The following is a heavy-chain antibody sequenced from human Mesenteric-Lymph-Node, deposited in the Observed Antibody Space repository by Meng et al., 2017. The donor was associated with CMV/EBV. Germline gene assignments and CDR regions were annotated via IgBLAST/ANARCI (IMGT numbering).Heavy chain of an antibody. CDR3: AREPHYCSSTSCYGMDAFDI. CDR1: GFTFSSYA. V-gene: IGHV3-30*04. D-gene: IGHD2-2*01. Sequence: GGSLRLSCAASGFTFSSYAMHWVRQAPGKGLEWVAVISYDGSNKYYADSVKGRFTISRDNSKNTLYLQMNGLRAEDTAVYYCAREPHYCSSTSCYGMDAFDIWGQGTMVTVSS. CDR2: ISYDGSNK. J-gene: IGHJ3*02.